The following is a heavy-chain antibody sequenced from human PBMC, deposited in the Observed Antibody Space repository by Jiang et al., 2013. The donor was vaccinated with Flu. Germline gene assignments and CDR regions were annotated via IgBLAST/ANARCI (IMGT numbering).Heavy chain of an antibody. CDR3: ARIEVRLLWFRELSEVLDY. V-gene: IGHV3-7*01. J-gene: IGHJ4*02. CDR2: IKQDGSEK. Sequence: CAASGFTFSSYWMSWVRQAPGKGLEWVANIKQDGSEKYYVDSVKGRFTISRDNAKNSLYLQMNSLRAEDTAVYYCARIEVRLLWFRELSEVLDYWGQGTLVTVSS. D-gene: IGHD3-10*01. CDR1: GFTFSSYW.